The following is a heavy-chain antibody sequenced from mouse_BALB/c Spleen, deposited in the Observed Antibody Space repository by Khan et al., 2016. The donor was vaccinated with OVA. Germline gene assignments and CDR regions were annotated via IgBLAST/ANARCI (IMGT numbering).Heavy chain of an antibody. CDR2: IRSGGST. V-gene: IGHV2-2*01. Sequence: QVQLQQSGPGLVQPSQSLSITCTVSGFSLNTYGIHWIRQSQGKGLEWLGVIRSGGSTDYNGAFISRLNITKDNSKSQVFFKMSSLQADATAIYYCDRNSCMYGFTYWGQGTLVTDSA. CDR3: DRNSCMYGFTY. D-gene: IGHD1-2*01. CDR1: GFSLNTYG. J-gene: IGHJ3*01.